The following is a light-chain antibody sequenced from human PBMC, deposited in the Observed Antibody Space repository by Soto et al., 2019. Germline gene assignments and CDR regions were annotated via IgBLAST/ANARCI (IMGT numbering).Light chain of an antibody. CDR1: SSDIGSYNY. J-gene: IGLJ3*02. CDR3: SSYTSSSTPNWV. CDR2: EVR. V-gene: IGLV2-14*01. Sequence: QSALTQPASVSGSPGQSITISCTGTSSDIGSYNYVSWYRHHPGKAPKLMIYEVRNRPSGVSNRFSGSKSGNTASLTISGLQAEDEADYYCSSYTSSSTPNWVFGGGTKVTVL.